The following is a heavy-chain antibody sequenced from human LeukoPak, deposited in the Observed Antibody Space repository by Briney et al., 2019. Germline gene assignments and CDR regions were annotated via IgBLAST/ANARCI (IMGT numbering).Heavy chain of an antibody. J-gene: IGHJ4*02. Sequence: SSETLSLTCTVSGGSISSSSYYWGWIRQPPGKGREWIGSIYYSENTYYNPSLKSRVTISVDTSKNQFSLKLSSVTAADTAVYYCASGYSSSSFDYWGQGTLVIVSS. CDR2: IYYSENT. D-gene: IGHD6-6*01. V-gene: IGHV4-39*01. CDR1: GGSISSSSYY. CDR3: ASGYSSSSFDY.